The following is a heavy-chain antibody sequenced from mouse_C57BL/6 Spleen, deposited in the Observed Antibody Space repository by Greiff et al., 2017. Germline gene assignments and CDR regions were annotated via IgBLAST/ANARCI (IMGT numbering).Heavy chain of an antibody. CDR1: GYTFTSYW. CDR2: IDPSDSET. D-gene: IGHD2-4*01. CDR3: ARRGDYDYEEYLDY. Sequence: VQLQQPGAELVRPGSSVKLSCKASGYTFTSYWMHWVKQRPIQGLEWIGNIDPSDSETHYNQKFKDKATLTVDKSSSTAYMQLSSLTSEDSAVYYCARRGDYDYEEYLDYWGQGTTLTVSS. J-gene: IGHJ2*01. V-gene: IGHV1-52*01.